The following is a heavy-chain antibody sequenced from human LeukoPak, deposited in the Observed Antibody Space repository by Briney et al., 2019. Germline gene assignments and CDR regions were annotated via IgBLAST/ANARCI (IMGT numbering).Heavy chain of an antibody. J-gene: IGHJ6*01. CDR3: ARVFSPHSYYYYYGMDV. Sequence: SETLSLTCAVYGGSFSGYYWSWIRQPPGKGLEWIGEINHSGSTNYNPSLKSRVTISVDTSKNQFSLKLSSVTAADTAVYYCARVFSPHSYYYYYGMDVWGKGPRSPSPQ. V-gene: IGHV4-34*01. CDR1: GGSFSGYY. CDR2: INHSGST. D-gene: IGHD2/OR15-2a*01.